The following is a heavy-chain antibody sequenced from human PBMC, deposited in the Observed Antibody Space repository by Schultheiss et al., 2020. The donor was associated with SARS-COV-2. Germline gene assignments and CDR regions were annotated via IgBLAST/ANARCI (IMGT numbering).Heavy chain of an antibody. CDR2: ISWNSGSI. D-gene: IGHD3-9*01. CDR1: GFTFDDYA. J-gene: IGHJ3*02. V-gene: IGHV3-9*01. CDR3: ASDPSYDILIRWAFDI. Sequence: GGSLRLSCAASGFTFDDYAMHWVRQAPGKGLEWVSGISWNSGSIGYADSVKGRFTISRDNAKNSLYQQMNSLRAEDTAVYYCASDPSYDILIRWAFDIWGQGTMVTVSS.